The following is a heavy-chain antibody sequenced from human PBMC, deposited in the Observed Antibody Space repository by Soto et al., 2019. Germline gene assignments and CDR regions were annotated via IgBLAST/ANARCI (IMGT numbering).Heavy chain of an antibody. CDR2: FDPEDGET. CDR1: GYTLTELS. V-gene: IGHV1-24*01. D-gene: IGHD3-9*01. J-gene: IGHJ4*02. Sequence: GASVKVSCKVSGYTLTELSMHWVRQAPGKGLEWMGGFDPEDGETIYAQKFQGRVTMTEDTSTDTAYMELSSLRSEDTAVYYCATPGDYDILTGYYLVYWGQGTLGTVSS. CDR3: ATPGDYDILTGYYLVY.